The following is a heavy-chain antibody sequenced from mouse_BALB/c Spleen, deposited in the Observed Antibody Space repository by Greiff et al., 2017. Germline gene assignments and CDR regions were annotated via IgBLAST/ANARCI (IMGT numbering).Heavy chain of an antibody. CDR2: INSNGGST. D-gene: IGHD3-2*01. J-gene: IGHJ3*01. CDR3: ARHEDSSGPAWFAY. V-gene: IGHV5-6-2*01. Sequence: EVKLVESGGGLVKLGGSLKLSCAASGFTFSSYYMSWVRQTPEKRLELVAAINSNGGSTYYPDTVKGRFTISRDNAKNTLYLQMSSLKSEDTALYYCARHEDSSGPAWFAYWGQGTLVTVSA. CDR1: GFTFSSYY.